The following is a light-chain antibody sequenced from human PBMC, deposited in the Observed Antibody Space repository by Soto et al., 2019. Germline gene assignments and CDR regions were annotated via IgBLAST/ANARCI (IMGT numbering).Light chain of an antibody. CDR1: SSNIGAGYD. V-gene: IGLV1-40*01. CDR3: QCFDSSLSGWV. Sequence: QSVLTQPPSVSGAPGKRVTISCTGSSSNIGAGYDVHWYQQLPGTAPKVLIYDKNSRPSGVPDRFADSKSGTSASLAISSLQADDEANYYCQCFDSSLSGWVFGGGTKLTVL. CDR2: DKN. J-gene: IGLJ3*02.